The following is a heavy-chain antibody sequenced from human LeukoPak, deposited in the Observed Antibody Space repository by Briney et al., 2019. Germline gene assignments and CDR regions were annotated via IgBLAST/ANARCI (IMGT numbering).Heavy chain of an antibody. Sequence: GGSLRLSCAASGFTFSSYGMHWVRQAPGKGLEWVAVIWYDGSNKYYADSVKGRFTISRDNSKNTLYLQMNSLRAEDTAVYYCAKDSGYSGYDEPVDAFDIWGQGTMVTVSS. D-gene: IGHD5-12*01. V-gene: IGHV3-33*06. J-gene: IGHJ3*02. CDR3: AKDSGYSGYDEPVDAFDI. CDR1: GFTFSSYG. CDR2: IWYDGSNK.